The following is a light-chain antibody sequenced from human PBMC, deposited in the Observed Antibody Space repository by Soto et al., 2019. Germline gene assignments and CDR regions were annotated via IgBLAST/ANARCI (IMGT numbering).Light chain of an antibody. CDR1: QSLLHITGETF. V-gene: IGKV2D-29*02. CDR3: MQSTQLPPT. Sequence: DVVMPQSPPSRPVTLRQPASFSCRSTQSLLHITGETFLFWYLQKPGQSPQLLIYEVSTRVSGVPDRFSGSGSGTDFTLEISRVETDDVGIYYCMQSTQLPPTFGQGTRLETK. J-gene: IGKJ5*01. CDR2: EVS.